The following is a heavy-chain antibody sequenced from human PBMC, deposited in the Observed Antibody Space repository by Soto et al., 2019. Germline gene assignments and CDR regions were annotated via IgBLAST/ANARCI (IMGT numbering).Heavy chain of an antibody. CDR1: CRSSSSYY. D-gene: IGHD5-18*01. V-gene: IGHV4-59*01. CDR2: IYYSGST. J-gene: IGHJ3*02. CDR3: PLSAMATTAFDI. Sequence: SATLSRTCTEACRSSSSYYWSWIRQPPGKGLEWIGYIYYSGSTNYNPSLKSRVTISVDTSKNQFSLKLSTVTAADTAGYYCPLSAMATTAFDI.